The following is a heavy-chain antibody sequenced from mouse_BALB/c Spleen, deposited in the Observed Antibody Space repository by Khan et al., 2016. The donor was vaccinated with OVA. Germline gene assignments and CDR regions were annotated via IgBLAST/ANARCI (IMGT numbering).Heavy chain of an antibody. Sequence: VQLKESGPGLVKPSQSLSLTCTVTGHSITSDYAWNWIRQFPGNKLEWMGYINYSGSTNYNPALKSRISITRDTSKNQFFLQLNSVTTADTATYYCARDGSRYNYAMDYWGQGTSVTVSS. CDR3: ARDGSRYNYAMDY. V-gene: IGHV3-2*02. D-gene: IGHD2-3*01. CDR2: INYSGST. CDR1: GHSITSDYA. J-gene: IGHJ4*01.